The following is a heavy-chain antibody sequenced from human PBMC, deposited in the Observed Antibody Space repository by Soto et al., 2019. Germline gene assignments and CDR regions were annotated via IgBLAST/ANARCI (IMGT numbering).Heavy chain of an antibody. V-gene: IGHV3-23*01. Sequence: WWSLRLSCAASVFTMSTYSVTWVRQAPGKGLEWVSGISVTPGITFYADSVKGRFTISRDSSNNAVYLQMNSLRAEDTAMYFCSKWSGYGDLWGQGTLVTVSS. CDR3: SKWSGYGDL. CDR2: ISVTPGIT. D-gene: IGHD5-12*01. CDR1: VFTMSTYS. J-gene: IGHJ4*02.